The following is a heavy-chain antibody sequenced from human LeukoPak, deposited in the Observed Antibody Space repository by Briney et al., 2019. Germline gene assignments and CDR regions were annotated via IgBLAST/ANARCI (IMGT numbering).Heavy chain of an antibody. CDR1: GGSFSGYY. CDR3: ATLSGYDDYYFDY. V-gene: IGHV4-30-4*08. D-gene: IGHD5-12*01. J-gene: IGHJ4*02. CDR2: IYYSGST. Sequence: SETLSLTCAVYGGSFSGYYWSWIRQPPGKGLEWIGYIYYSGSTYYNPSLKSRVTISVDTSKNQFSLKLSSVTAADTAVYYCATLSGYDDYYFDYWGQGTLVTVSS.